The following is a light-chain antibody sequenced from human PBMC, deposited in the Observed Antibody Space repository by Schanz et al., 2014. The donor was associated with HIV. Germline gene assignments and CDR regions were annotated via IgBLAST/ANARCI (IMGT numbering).Light chain of an antibody. CDR2: QAS. V-gene: IGKV1-5*03. CDR1: QNIDNW. Sequence: DIQMTQSPSTLSASIGDRVTITCRASQNIDNWLAWYQQKPGEAPQVLIYQASILQNGVPSRFTGGGRGTEFTLTISSLQADDFATYYCQQYYSYPYTFGQGTKLEIK. CDR3: QQYYSYPYT. J-gene: IGKJ2*01.